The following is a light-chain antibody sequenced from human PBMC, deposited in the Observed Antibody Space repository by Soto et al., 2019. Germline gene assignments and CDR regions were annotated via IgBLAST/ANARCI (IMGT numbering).Light chain of an antibody. J-gene: IGLJ3*02. CDR2: DVS. Sequence: QSALTQPASVSGSPGQSITISCTGTRSDVGYYDYVSWYQQHPGKAPKLVIYDVSHRPSGVSNRFSGSKSGNTASLTISGLQAEDEVDYYCSSYTTTYTWMFGGGTKVTVL. CDR3: SSYTTTYTWM. V-gene: IGLV2-14*01. CDR1: RSDVGYYDY.